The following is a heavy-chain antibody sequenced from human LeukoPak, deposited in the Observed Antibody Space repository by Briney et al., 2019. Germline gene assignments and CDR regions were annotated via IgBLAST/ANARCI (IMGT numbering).Heavy chain of an antibody. CDR1: GGTFSSYT. J-gene: IGHJ6*02. CDR3: ARDHEMGGMDV. CDR2: IIPILGIA. D-gene: IGHD5-24*01. V-gene: IGHV1-69*10. Sequence: VXXSCKASGGTFSSYTISWVRQAPGQGREGMGGIIPILGIANYAQKFQGRGTITADKSTSTAYMELSSLRSEDTAVYYCARDHEMGGMDVWGQGTTVTVSS.